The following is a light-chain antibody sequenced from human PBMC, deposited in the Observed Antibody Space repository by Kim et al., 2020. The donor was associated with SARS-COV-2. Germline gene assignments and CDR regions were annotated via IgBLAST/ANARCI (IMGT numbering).Light chain of an antibody. CDR2: GAS. CDR1: QSVSSSY. V-gene: IGKV3-20*01. J-gene: IGKJ2*01. CDR3: QQYGSSPGYT. Sequence: ELVLTQSPGTLSLSPGERATLSCRASQSVSSSYLAWYQQKPGQAPRLLIYGASSRATGIPDRFSGSGSGTDFTLTISRLEPEDFAVYYCQQYGSSPGYTFGQGTKLEI.